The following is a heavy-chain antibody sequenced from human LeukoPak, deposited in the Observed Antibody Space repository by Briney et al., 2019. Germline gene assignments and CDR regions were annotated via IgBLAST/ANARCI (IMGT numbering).Heavy chain of an antibody. J-gene: IGHJ4*02. CDR1: GYTFTGYY. CDR2: INPNSGGT. D-gene: IGHD4-17*01. V-gene: IGHV1-2*04. Sequence: ASVKVSCKASGYTFTGYYMHWVRQAPGQGLEWMGWINPNSGGTNYAQKFQGWVTMTRDTSISTAYMELRSLRSDDTAVYYCARDTDDYGDYELGYFDYWGQGTLVTVSS. CDR3: ARDTDDYGDYELGYFDY.